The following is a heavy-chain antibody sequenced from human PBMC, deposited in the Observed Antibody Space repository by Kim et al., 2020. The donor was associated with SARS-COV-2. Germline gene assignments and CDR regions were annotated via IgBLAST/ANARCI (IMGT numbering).Heavy chain of an antibody. D-gene: IGHD6-13*01. CDR3: AKEGIAAAGAPHMDV. CDR2: ISWNSGSI. V-gene: IGHV3-9*01. J-gene: IGHJ6*03. CDR1: GFTFDDYA. Sequence: GGSLRLSCAASGFTFDDYAMHWVRQAPGKGLEWVSGISWNSGSIGYADSVKGRFTISRDNAKNSLYLQMNSLRAEDTALYYCAKEGIAAAGAPHMDVWG.